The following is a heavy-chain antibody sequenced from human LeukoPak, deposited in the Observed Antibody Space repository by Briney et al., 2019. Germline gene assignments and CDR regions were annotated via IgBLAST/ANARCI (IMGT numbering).Heavy chain of an antibody. D-gene: IGHD5-24*01. CDR3: ARDLEMASDY. J-gene: IGHJ4*02. CDR2: ISSSSSHI. V-gene: IGHV3-21*01. CDR1: GFTFSSYS. Sequence: ETGGSLRLSCAASGFTFSSYSMNWVRQAPGKGLEWVSSISSSSSHIYYADSVKGRFTISRDNAKNSLYLQMNSLRAEDTAVYYCARDLEMASDYWGQGTLVTVSS.